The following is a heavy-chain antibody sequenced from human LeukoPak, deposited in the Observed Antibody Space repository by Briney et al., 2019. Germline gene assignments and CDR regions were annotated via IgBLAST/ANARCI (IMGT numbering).Heavy chain of an antibody. CDR2: INSDETIS. J-gene: IGHJ1*01. CDR3: LYGGYFQH. Sequence: GGSLRLSCAASGFTFSSYWMHWVRQVPNQGLMWVSRINSDETISEYVDSVNGRFTVSRDNAKNTLYLQMNSLRAEDTAVYFCLYGGYFQHWGQGTLVTVSS. CDR1: GFTFSSYW. D-gene: IGHD3-16*01. V-gene: IGHV3-74*01.